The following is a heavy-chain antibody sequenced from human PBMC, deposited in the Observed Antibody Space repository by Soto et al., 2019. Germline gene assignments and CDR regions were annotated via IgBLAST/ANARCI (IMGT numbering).Heavy chain of an antibody. CDR3: ARERDIVVVVAVFDY. CDR2: ISYDGSNK. J-gene: IGHJ4*02. Sequence: PGGSLRLSCAASGFTFSSYAMHWVRQAPGKGLEWVAVISYDGSNKYYADSVKGRFTISRDNSKNTLYLQMNSLRAEDTAVYYCARERDIVVVVAVFDYWGQGTLVTVSS. D-gene: IGHD2-15*01. V-gene: IGHV3-30-3*01. CDR1: GFTFSSYA.